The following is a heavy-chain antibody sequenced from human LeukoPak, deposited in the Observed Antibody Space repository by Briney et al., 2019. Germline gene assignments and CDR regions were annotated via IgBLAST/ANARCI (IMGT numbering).Heavy chain of an antibody. CDR3: ARNSGSEWVGWYYFDY. CDR1: GFTVSSNY. D-gene: IGHD6-19*01. Sequence: GGSLRPSCAASGFTVSSNYMSWVRQAPGKGLEWVAVIYSGGSTYYADSVKGRFTISRDNSKNTLYLQMNSLRAEDTAVYYCARNSGSEWVGWYYFDYWGQGTLVTVSS. V-gene: IGHV3-53*01. CDR2: IYSGGST. J-gene: IGHJ4*02.